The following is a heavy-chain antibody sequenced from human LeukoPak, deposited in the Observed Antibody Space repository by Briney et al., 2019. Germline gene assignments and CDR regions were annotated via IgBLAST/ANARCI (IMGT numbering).Heavy chain of an antibody. V-gene: IGHV4-34*01. Sequence: SETLSLTCAVYGGSFSGYYWSWVRQPPGKGLEWIGEINHSRSTNYNPPLKSRVTISVDTSKNQFSLKLSSVTAADTAVYYCARGPRYCSGGSCYSRGYYFDYWGQGTLVNVSS. CDR3: ARGPRYCSGGSCYSRGYYFDY. D-gene: IGHD2-15*01. J-gene: IGHJ4*02. CDR2: INHSRST. CDR1: GGSFSGYY.